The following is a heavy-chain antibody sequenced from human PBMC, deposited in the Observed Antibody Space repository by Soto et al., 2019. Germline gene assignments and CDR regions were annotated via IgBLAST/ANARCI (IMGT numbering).Heavy chain of an antibody. V-gene: IGHV3-48*02. CDR3: ARDRGSSGMFELDV. CDR2: IRHTTSAT. CDR1: QFPFDVYS. J-gene: IGHJ3*01. D-gene: IGHD6-19*01. Sequence: GQLVESGGDFVQPGESLRLSCVASQFPFDVYSMHWVRQAPGKGLEWVSYIRHTTSATFYADAVKSRFTISRDNRKNSLFLQMNSLRDDDTGVYFCARDRGSSGMFELDVWGPGTLVTVSS.